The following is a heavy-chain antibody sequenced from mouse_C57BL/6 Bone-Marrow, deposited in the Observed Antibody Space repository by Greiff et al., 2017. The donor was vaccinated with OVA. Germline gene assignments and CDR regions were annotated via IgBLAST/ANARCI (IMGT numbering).Heavy chain of an antibody. Sequence: VQLQQSGPELVKPGDSVKISCKASGYSFTGYFMNWVMQSHGKSLEWIGRINPYNGDTFYNQKFKGKATLTVDKSSSTAHMELWSLTSEDSAVYYCARSLLGGYGSPYAMDYWGQGTSVTVSS. CDR3: ARSLLGGYGSPYAMDY. CDR1: GYSFTGYF. CDR2: INPYNGDT. D-gene: IGHD1-1*01. J-gene: IGHJ4*01. V-gene: IGHV1-20*01.